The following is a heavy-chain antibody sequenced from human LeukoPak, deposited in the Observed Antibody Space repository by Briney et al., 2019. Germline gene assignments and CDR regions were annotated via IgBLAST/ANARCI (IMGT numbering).Heavy chain of an antibody. CDR2: ISYDGSNK. D-gene: IGHD4-17*01. V-gene: IGHV3-30*18. CDR1: GFTFSSYG. J-gene: IGHJ4*02. Sequence: GGSLRLSCAASGFTFSSYGMHWVRQAPGKGLEWVAVISYDGSNKYYADSVKGRFTISRDNSKNTLYLQMNSLRAEDTAVYYCAKDTLASTTPDYHLDYWGQGTLVTVSS. CDR3: AKDTLASTTPDYHLDY.